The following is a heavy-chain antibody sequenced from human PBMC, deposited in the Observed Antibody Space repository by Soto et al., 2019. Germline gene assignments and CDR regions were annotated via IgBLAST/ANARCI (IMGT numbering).Heavy chain of an antibody. V-gene: IGHV4-61*01. CDR3: XRESSLLLPDSGKKIDP. CDR1: GGSVNSGHYY. CDR2: IYYSGST. J-gene: IGHJ5*01. D-gene: IGHD3-10*01. Sequence: SETLSLTCTVSGGSVNSGHYYWNWIRQSPGKGLEWIGYIYYSGSTNYNSSLKSRLSISIDTSRNQFSLKLTSVTAADTAVYYCXRESSLLLPDSGKKIDPWGQGILVTVSS.